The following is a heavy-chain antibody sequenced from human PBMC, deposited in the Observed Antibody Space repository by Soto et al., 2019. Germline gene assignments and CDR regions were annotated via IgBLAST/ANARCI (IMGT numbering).Heavy chain of an antibody. CDR3: ARAQGFWSGLHFDY. V-gene: IGHV1-3*01. Sequence: QVQLVQSGAEVKKPGASVKVSCKASGYTFTSYAMHWVRQAPGQRLEWMGWINAGNGNTKYSQKFQGRVTITRNTSASTAYMELSSLRSEDTAVYYCARAQGFWSGLHFDYWGQGTLVTVSS. D-gene: IGHD3-3*01. CDR1: GYTFTSYA. CDR2: INAGNGNT. J-gene: IGHJ4*02.